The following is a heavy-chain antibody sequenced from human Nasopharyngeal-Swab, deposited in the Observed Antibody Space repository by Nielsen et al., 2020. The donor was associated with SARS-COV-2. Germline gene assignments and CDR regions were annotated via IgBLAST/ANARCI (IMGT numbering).Heavy chain of an antibody. Sequence: GESLKISCAASGFIFSASAIHWVRQASGKGLEWVGRIGDKDHNYATTYGASVQGRFTISRDDSKNTAFLQMDSLKTEDTALYYCATDFYFDYWGQGTLVTVSS. CDR2: IGDKDHNYAT. V-gene: IGHV3-73*01. CDR3: ATDFYFDY. CDR1: GFIFSASA. J-gene: IGHJ4*02.